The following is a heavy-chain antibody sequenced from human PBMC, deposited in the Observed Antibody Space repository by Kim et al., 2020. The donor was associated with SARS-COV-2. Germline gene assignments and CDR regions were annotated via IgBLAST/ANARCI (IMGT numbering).Heavy chain of an antibody. D-gene: IGHD6-19*01. Sequence: RVTISVDTSKNQFSLKLSSVTAADTAVYYCARDSRVGSGWRGFGRYYFDYWGQGTLVTVSS. J-gene: IGHJ4*02. CDR3: ARDSRVGSGWRGFGRYYFDY. V-gene: IGHV4-59*01.